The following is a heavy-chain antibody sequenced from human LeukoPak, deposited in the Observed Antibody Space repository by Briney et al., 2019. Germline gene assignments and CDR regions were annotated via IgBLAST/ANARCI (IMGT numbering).Heavy chain of an antibody. CDR3: ARGSIVGATTVDY. CDR2: MNPNSGNT. V-gene: IGHV1-8*01. D-gene: IGHD1-26*01. CDR1: GYTFTSYD. Sequence: VASVKVSCKASGYTFTSYDINWVRQATGQGLEWMGWMNPNSGNTGYAQKFQGRVTITRDTSISTAYMELSSLRSEATAVYYCARGSIVGATTVDYWGQGTLVTVSS. J-gene: IGHJ4*02.